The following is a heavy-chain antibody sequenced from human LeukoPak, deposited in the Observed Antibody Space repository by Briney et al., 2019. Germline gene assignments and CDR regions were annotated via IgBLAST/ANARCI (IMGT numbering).Heavy chain of an antibody. CDR1: GFTLSSNW. J-gene: IGHJ4*02. CDR2: INSDGSST. D-gene: IGHD1-26*01. CDR3: ARAVGATPVDY. V-gene: IGHV3-74*01. Sequence: GGSLRLSCAVSGFTLSSNWMHWVRQASGKGLVWVSRINSDGSSTSYADSVKGRFTISRDNAKNTLYLQMNSLRAEDTAVYYCARAVGATPVDYWGQGTLVTVSS.